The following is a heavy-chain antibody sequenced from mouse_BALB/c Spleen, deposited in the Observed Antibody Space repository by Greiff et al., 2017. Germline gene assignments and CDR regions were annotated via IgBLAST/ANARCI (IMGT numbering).Heavy chain of an antibody. V-gene: IGHV8-11*01. CDR1: GFSLSTYGIG. CDR2: IWWNDNK. D-gene: IGHD1-1*01. CDR3: ARISGVITTAAFAY. Sequence: QVTLKVCGPGILQPSQTLSLTCSFSGFSLSTYGIGVGWIRQPSGKGLEWLAHIWWNDNKYYNTALKSRLTISKDTSNNQVFLKIASVDTADTATYYCARISGVITTAAFAYWGQGTLVTVSA. J-gene: IGHJ3*01.